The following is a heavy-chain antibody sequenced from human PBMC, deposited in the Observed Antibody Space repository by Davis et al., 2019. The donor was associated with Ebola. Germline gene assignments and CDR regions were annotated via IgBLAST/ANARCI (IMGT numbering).Heavy chain of an antibody. Sequence: ASVKVPCKASGYTLVSYYAHWVRQAPGQGLEWMGIINPSGGTTTYAQKFQGRVTMTRDTSTNTLYMELSSLTSGDTAVYYCARDLRGWGDFDYWGQGTLVTVSS. CDR3: ARDLRGWGDFDY. CDR2: INPSGGTT. J-gene: IGHJ4*02. D-gene: IGHD3-10*01. V-gene: IGHV1-46*01. CDR1: GYTLVSYY.